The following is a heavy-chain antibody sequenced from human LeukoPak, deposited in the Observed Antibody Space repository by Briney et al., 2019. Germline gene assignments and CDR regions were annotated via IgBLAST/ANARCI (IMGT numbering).Heavy chain of an antibody. CDR1: GFTFSSYW. Sequence: PGGSLRLSCAASGFTFSSYWMTWVRQAPGRGWGGGANINKDGSVQYYVDSVKGRFTISRDNAKNSVYLQMNSLRAEDTAIYNCARIGYSSSSLDLWGRGTLVTVSS. CDR3: ARIGYSSSSLDL. V-gene: IGHV3-7*03. J-gene: IGHJ4*02. CDR2: INKDGSVQ. D-gene: IGHD6-6*01.